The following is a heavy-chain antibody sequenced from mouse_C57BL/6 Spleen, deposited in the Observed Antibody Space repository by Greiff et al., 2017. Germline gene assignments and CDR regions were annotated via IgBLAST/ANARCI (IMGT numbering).Heavy chain of an antibody. CDR2: IHPYSGST. D-gene: IGHD4-1*01. J-gene: IGHJ2*01. CDR1: GYTFTSYW. CDR3: ARESHWDGEYYFDY. Sequence: QVQLQQPGAELVKPGASVKLSCKASGYTFTSYWMHWVKQRPEQGLEWIGMIHPYSGSTNYNEKFKSKATLTVDKSSSTAYMQLSSLTSEDAAVYYCARESHWDGEYYFDYWGQGTTLTVAS. V-gene: IGHV1-64*01.